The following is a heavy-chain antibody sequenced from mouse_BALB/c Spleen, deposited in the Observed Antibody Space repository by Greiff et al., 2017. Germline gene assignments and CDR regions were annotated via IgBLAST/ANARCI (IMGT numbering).Heavy chain of an antibody. CDR2: IYPGNGDT. CDR1: GYTFTSYN. D-gene: IGHD3-3*01. J-gene: IGHJ1*01. Sequence: QVQLKQPGAELVKPGASVKMSCKASGYTFTSYNMHWVKQTPGQGLEWIGAIYPGNGDTSYNQKFKGKATLTADKSSSTAYMQLSSLTSEDSAVYYCAKGTGYFDVWGAGTTVTVSS. CDR3: AKGTGYFDV. V-gene: IGHV1-12*01.